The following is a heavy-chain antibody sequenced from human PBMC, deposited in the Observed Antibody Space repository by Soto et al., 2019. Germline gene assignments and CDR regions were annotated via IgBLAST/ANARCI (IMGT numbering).Heavy chain of an antibody. CDR2: IYYRGNA. CDR3: ARLEGLATISYYFDF. D-gene: IGHD3-9*01. V-gene: IGHV4-39*01. Sequence: SETLSLTCSVSDDSSSSGEFYLGWIRQFPGKGLEWIGSIYYRGNAYYNPSLQTRVTISLDKSKSQFSLKLNSVTAADSAVYFCARLEGLATISYYFDFWGPGALVTVSS. CDR1: DDSSSSGEFY. J-gene: IGHJ4*02.